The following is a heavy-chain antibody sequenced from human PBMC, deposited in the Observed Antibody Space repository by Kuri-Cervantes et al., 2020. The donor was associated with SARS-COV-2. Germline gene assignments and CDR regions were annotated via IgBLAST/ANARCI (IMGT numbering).Heavy chain of an antibody. CDR1: GYTFTNYG. J-gene: IGHJ3*02. V-gene: IGHV1-18*01. CDR3: ATVRCSGGSCYSRDAFDI. CDR2: ISAYNAET. Sequence: ASVKVSCKASGYTFTNYGISWVRQAPGQGLERMGWISAYNAETNYAQKLQGRVTMTEDTSTDTAYMELSSLRSEDTAVYYCATVRCSGGSCYSRDAFDIWGQGTMVTVSS. D-gene: IGHD2-15*01.